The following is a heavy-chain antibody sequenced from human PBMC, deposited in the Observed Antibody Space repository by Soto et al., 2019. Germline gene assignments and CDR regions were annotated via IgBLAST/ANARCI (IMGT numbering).Heavy chain of an antibody. D-gene: IGHD6-13*01. V-gene: IGHV1-58*01. CDR3: AKDPPVVEQQLSPFDP. J-gene: IGHJ5*02. CDR1: GFTFTSSA. CDR2: IVVGSGNT. Sequence: ASVKVSCKASGFTFTSSAVQWVRQARGQRLEWIGWIVVGSGNTNYAQKFQERVTITRDMSTSTAYMELSSLRSEDTAVYYCAKDPPVVEQQLSPFDPWGQGTLVTVSS.